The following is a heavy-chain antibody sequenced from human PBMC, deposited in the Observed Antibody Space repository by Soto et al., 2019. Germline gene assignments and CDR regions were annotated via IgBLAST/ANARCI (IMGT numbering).Heavy chain of an antibody. V-gene: IGHV4-59*01. CDR2: IYYSGST. CDR1: GGSISSYY. D-gene: IGHD3-9*01. CDR3: ARWYYDILTGYPTHWFDP. Sequence: SETLSLTCPVSGGSISSYYWSWIRQPPGKGLEWIGYIYYSGSTNYNPSLKSRVTISVDTSKNQFSLKLSSVTAADTAVYYCARWYYDILTGYPTHWFDPWGQGTLVTVSS. J-gene: IGHJ5*02.